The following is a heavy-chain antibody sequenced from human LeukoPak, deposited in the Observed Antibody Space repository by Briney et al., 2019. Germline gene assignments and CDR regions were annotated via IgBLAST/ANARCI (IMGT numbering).Heavy chain of an antibody. D-gene: IGHD6-13*01. CDR2: ISSDGSHK. CDR1: GFTFSSYG. V-gene: IGHV3-30*18. J-gene: IGHJ1*01. Sequence: GGSLRLSCAASGFTFSSYGLHWVRQAPGKGLEWVALISSDGSHKYFADSVKGRFTISRDNSKNTLSLQMNSLRTEDTAVYYCAKLFSSWYHGYFQHWGQGTLVTVSS. CDR3: AKLFSSWYHGYFQH.